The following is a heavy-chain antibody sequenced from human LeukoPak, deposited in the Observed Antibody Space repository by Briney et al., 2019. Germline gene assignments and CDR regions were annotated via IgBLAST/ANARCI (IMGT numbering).Heavy chain of an antibody. CDR1: GFTFSDYY. V-gene: IGHV3-11*06. Sequence: GGSLRLSCAASGFTFSDYYMSWIRQAPGKGLEWVSYISSSSSYTNYADSVKGRFTISRDNAKNSLYLQMNSLRAEDTAVYYCARDTYDYVWGSPDAFDIWGQGTMVTVSS. CDR3: ARDTYDYVWGSPDAFDI. CDR2: ISSSSSYT. D-gene: IGHD3-16*01. J-gene: IGHJ3*02.